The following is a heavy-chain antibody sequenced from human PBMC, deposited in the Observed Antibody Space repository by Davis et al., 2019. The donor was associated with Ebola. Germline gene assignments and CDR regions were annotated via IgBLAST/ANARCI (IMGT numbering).Heavy chain of an antibody. J-gene: IGHJ5*02. V-gene: IGHV3-23*01. D-gene: IGHD2-2*01. CDR2: ISGSGDST. CDR1: GFTFSNYA. CDR3: AKGALPVAFGFYNYLDP. Sequence: GESLKISCAASGFTFSNYAMSWVRQAPGKGLQWVSGISGSGDSTYYADSVKTFTISRDNSKNTLYLQMNSLRAGDTAVYYCAKGALPVAFGFYNYLDPWGQGTLVTVSS.